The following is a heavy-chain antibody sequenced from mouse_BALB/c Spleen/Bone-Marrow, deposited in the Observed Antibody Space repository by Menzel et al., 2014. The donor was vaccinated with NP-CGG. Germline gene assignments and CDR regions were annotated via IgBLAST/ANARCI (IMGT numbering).Heavy chain of an antibody. J-gene: IGHJ4*01. Sequence: EVKLMESGPGLVKPSQSLSLTCSVTGYSITSGYYWNWFRQFPGDKLEWMGYITYDGNNNYNPSLKNRISITRDTSKNQFFLKLSSVTTEDTATYYCARDYMGYWGQGTSVTVSS. CDR1: GYSITSGYY. V-gene: IGHV3-6*02. CDR3: ARDYMGY. CDR2: ITYDGNN.